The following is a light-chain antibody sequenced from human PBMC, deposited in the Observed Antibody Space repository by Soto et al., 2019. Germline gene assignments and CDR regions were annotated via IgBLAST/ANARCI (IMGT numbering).Light chain of an antibody. V-gene: IGLV2-14*01. J-gene: IGLJ2*01. CDR3: TSYTSISSVV. CDR2: EVS. Sequence: QSALTQPASVSGSPGQSITISCTGTGSDIGGYNYVSWYQQHPGKATKVMIYEVSNRPSGVSNRFSASKSGNTASLTISGLQAEDEADYYCTSYTSISSVVFGGGTKLTVL. CDR1: GSDIGGYNY.